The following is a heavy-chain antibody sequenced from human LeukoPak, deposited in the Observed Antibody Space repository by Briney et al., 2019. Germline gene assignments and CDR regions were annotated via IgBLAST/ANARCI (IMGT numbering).Heavy chain of an antibody. V-gene: IGHV3-11*01. D-gene: IGHD3-9*01. CDR3: ARDDPLTSFDY. CDR1: GFIFSDHY. CDR2: ISGSGSTT. J-gene: IGHJ4*02. Sequence: GGSLRLSCAASGFIFSDHYIDWVRQAPGKGLEWVSGISGSGSTTYYADSVKGRFTISRDNSKNTLYLQMNSLRAEDTAVYYCARDDPLTSFDYWGQGTLVTVSS.